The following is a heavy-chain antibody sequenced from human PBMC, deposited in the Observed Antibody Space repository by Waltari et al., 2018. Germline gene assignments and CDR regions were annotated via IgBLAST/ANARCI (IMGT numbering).Heavy chain of an antibody. J-gene: IGHJ4*02. V-gene: IGHV4-39*07. Sequence: QLQLQESGPGLVKPSETLSLTCTVSGGSISSSSYYWGWIRQPPGKGLEWIGSSYYSGSTYYNPSLKSRVTISVDTSKNQFSLKLSSVTAADTAVYYCARVWTGVFDYWGQGTLVTVSS. CDR2: SYYSGST. D-gene: IGHD7-27*01. CDR3: ARVWTGVFDY. CDR1: GGSISSSSYY.